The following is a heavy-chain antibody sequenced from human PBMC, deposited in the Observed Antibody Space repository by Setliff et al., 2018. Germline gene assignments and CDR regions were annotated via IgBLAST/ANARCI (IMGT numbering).Heavy chain of an antibody. V-gene: IGHV4-39*01. D-gene: IGHD1-1*01. CDR2: IYYRGDT. Sequence: PSETLSLTCTVSGASLNSGTYYWGWIRQPPGKGLEWIGRIYYRGDTYHNASLKGRLTISVDTAQNQFSLRLTSVTAADTAVYYCARTGTYRYFDYWGQGALVTVSS. CDR1: GASLNSGTYY. CDR3: ARTGTYRYFDY. J-gene: IGHJ4*02.